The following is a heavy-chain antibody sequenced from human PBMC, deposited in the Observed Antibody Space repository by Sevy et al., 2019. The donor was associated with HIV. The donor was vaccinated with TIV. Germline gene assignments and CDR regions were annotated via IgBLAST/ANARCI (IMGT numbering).Heavy chain of an antibody. J-gene: IGHJ4*02. CDR3: VRLRWDLVVVPGATPGCYFDS. Sequence: SETLSLTCTVSGDSINTYYWSWIRQPPGKGLEWIGYVSHSGNTNNNPSLKSRVSMSVDTSTNQFTLNVKPVTAAVTAVYSCVRLRWDLVVVPGATPGCYFDSWGQGTLVTVSS. CDR2: VSHSGNT. V-gene: IGHV4-59*08. CDR1: GDSINTYY. D-gene: IGHD2-2*02.